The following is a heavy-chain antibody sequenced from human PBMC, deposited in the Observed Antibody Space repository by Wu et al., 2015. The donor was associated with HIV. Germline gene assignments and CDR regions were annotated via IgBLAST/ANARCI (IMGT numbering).Heavy chain of an antibody. V-gene: IGHV1-69*05. Sequence: QAQLVQFGAEVKKPGSSVRLTCQSSGDGFTSYAVSWVRQAPGQGLEWMGGINPLFGTTRHAQKFQDRITITTDEAKIIAYLELNSLRSDDTAVYYCARNTDSVATSLYSLGVWGQGDHGHR. CDR1: GDGFTSYA. CDR3: ARNTDSVATSLYSLGV. J-gene: IGHJ6*02. CDR2: INPLFGTT. D-gene: IGHD6-19*01.